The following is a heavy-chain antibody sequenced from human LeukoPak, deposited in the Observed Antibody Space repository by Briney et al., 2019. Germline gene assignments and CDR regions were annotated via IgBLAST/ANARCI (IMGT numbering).Heavy chain of an antibody. V-gene: IGHV4-59*08. J-gene: IGHJ5*02. CDR3: ARATDIVATITWFDP. CDR1: GGSISSYY. D-gene: IGHD5-12*01. CDR2: IYNSGST. Sequence: PSETLSLTCTVSGGSISSYYWSWIRQPPGKGLEWIGYIYNSGSTKYNPSLKSRVTISVDTSKNQISLKLSSVTAADTAVYYCARATDIVATITWFDPWGQGTLVTVSS.